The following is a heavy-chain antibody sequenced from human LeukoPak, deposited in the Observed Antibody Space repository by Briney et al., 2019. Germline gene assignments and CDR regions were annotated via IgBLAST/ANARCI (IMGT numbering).Heavy chain of an antibody. V-gene: IGHV4-30-4*08. CDR3: ARESYDFWSGYSGEGEGFDS. CDR2: IYYSGST. D-gene: IGHD3-3*01. Sequence: SETLSLTCTVSGGSISSGDYYWSWIRQPPGKGLEWIGYIYYSGSTYYNPSLKSRVTISVDTSKNQFSLKLSSVTAADTAVYYCARESYDFWSGYSGEGEGFDSWGQGTLVTVSS. CDR1: GGSISSGDYY. J-gene: IGHJ5*01.